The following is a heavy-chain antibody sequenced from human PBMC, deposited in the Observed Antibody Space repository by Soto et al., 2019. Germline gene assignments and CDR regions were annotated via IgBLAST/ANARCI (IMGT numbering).Heavy chain of an antibody. Sequence: QVQLQESGPGLVKPSGTLSLTCSVTGASVSSHSWSWIRQSPGKGLEWIGYIHYRGGTNYTPSRRRGVTISVETSKNQLSLNLTSLTAADTAVYYCARGGTSGSAVYNWFDPWGQGTLVTVSS. CDR2: IHYRGGT. V-gene: IGHV4-59*02. CDR1: GASVSSHS. CDR3: ARGGTSGSAVYNWFDP. J-gene: IGHJ5*02. D-gene: IGHD3-10*01.